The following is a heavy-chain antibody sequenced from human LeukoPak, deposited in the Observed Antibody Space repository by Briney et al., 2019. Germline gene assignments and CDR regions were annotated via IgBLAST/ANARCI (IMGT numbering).Heavy chain of an antibody. CDR3: ARDSYDYVWGSYLFPFDY. CDR2: IYHSGST. Sequence: SETLSLTCTVSGGSISSGGYYWSWIRQPPGKGLEWIGYIYHSGSTYYNPSLKSRVTISVDTSKNQFSLKLSSVTAADAAVYYCARDSYDYVWGSYLFPFDYWGQGTLVTVSS. CDR1: GGSISSGGYY. J-gene: IGHJ4*02. D-gene: IGHD3-16*02. V-gene: IGHV4-30-2*01.